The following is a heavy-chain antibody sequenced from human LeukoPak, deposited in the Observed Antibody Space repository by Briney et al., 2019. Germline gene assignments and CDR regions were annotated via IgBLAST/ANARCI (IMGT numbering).Heavy chain of an antibody. CDR2: IYTSGNT. D-gene: IGHD3-3*01. CDR3: ARHVSPRGEWLLWTDY. Sequence: KTSETLSLTCTVSGGSISNYHWSWIRQPAGKGLEWIGRIYTSGNTNYNPSLKSRVTMSVDTSRNQFSLKMRSVTAADTAVYYCARHVSPRGEWLLWTDYWGQGTLVTVSS. J-gene: IGHJ4*02. V-gene: IGHV4-4*07. CDR1: GGSISNYH.